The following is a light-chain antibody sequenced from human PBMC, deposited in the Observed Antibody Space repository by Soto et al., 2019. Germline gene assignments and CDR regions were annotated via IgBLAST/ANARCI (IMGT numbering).Light chain of an antibody. J-gene: IGKJ4*01. CDR2: AAS. CDR3: QQLSGYPLT. V-gene: IGKV1-9*01. CDR1: QGISSY. Sequence: IQLTQSPSSLSASVGDRVTITCRASQGISSYLAWYQQKPGRAPKLLIHAASILQSGVPSRFSGSGSETDFTLTINSLQPEGFATYYCQQLSGYPLTFGGGTKVDIK.